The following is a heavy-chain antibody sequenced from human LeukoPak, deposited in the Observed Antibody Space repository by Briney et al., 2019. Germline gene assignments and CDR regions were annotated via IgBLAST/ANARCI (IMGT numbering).Heavy chain of an antibody. CDR3: ARVGGGYPSGY. J-gene: IGHJ4*02. V-gene: IGHV3-23*01. D-gene: IGHD3-22*01. Sequence: GGSLRLSCAASGFTFSSYAMSWVRQAPGKGLEWVSAISGSGGSTYYADSVKGRFTISRDNSKNTLYLQMNSLRAEDTAVYYCARVGGGYPSGYWGQGTLVTVSS. CDR2: ISGSGGST. CDR1: GFTFSSYA.